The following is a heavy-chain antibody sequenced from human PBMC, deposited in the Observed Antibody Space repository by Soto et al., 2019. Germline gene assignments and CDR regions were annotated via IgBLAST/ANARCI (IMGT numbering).Heavy chain of an antibody. D-gene: IGHD2-21*02. CDR1: GGSISSYY. J-gene: IGHJ5*02. CDR2: IYYSGST. V-gene: IGHV4-59*01. CDR3: ARRAVAVSTIREDNWLDP. Sequence: SETLSLTCTVSGGSISSYYWSWIRQPPGKGLEWIGYIYYSGSTNYNPSLKSRLTISVDTSKNQFSLKLISMASADTAIYFCARRAVAVSTIREDNWLDPWGQGTLVTVSS.